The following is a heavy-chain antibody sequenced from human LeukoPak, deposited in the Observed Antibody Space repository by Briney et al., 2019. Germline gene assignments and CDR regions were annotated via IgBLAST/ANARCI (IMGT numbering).Heavy chain of an antibody. CDR1: GFTFSTYW. D-gene: IGHD1-1*01. CDR3: ARMGANNWKRELNWFDP. J-gene: IGHJ5*02. V-gene: IGHV3-7*01. Sequence: GGSLRLSCAASGFTFSTYWMSWLRQAPGKGLEWVAYIRQDGSDEYYVNSVKGRSTISRDNARNSLYLQMGSLRVEDTAVYYCARMGANNWKRELNWFDPWGQGTLVTVSS. CDR2: IRQDGSDE.